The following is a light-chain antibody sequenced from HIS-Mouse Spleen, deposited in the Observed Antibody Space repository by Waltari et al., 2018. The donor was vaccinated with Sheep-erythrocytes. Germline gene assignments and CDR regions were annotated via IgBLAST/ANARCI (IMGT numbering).Light chain of an antibody. CDR2: AAS. CDR3: QHANSFPPT. V-gene: IGKV1-12*01. CDR1: QGISSW. Sequence: DIQMTQSPSSVSASVGDRVTITCRASQGISSWLGWDQQKPGKAPKLLIYAASSLQSGVPSRFSGSGSGTDFTLTISSLQPEDFATYYCQHANSFPPTFGQGTKVEIK. J-gene: IGKJ1*01.